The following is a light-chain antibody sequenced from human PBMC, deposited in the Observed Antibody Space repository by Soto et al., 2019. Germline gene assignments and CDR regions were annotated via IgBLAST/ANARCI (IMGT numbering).Light chain of an antibody. CDR2: KAS. J-gene: IGKJ1*01. CDR1: QTISSW. Sequence: DIQMTQSPSTLSGSVGDRFTITCGASQTISSWLAWYQQKPGKAPKLLIYKASTLKSGVPSRFRGSGSGTEFTLTISSLQPDDFETYYCQHYNSYSEAFGQGTKVDIK. CDR3: QHYNSYSEA. V-gene: IGKV1-5*03.